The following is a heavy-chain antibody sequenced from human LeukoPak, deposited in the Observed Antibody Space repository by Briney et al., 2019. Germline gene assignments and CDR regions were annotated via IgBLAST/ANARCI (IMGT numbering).Heavy chain of an antibody. Sequence: GGCPRLSCAASGFTFSSYAMHWVRQAPGKGLEWVAVISYDGSNKYYADSVKGRFTISRDNSKNTLYLQMNSLRAEDTAVYYCARQGYDILTGYPLPFDYWGQGTLVTVSS. CDR2: ISYDGSNK. CDR1: GFTFSSYA. J-gene: IGHJ4*02. V-gene: IGHV3-30-3*01. D-gene: IGHD3-9*01. CDR3: ARQGYDILTGYPLPFDY.